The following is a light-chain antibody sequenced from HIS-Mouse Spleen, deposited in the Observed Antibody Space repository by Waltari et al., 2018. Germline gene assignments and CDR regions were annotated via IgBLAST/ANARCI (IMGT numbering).Light chain of an antibody. Sequence: QSVLTQPPSASGTPGQRVTISCSGSSSNIGSNTVNWYQQLQGTAPRLLIYSNNQRRLGGPDRCSGSKSGTSASLAISGLQSEDEADYYCAAWDDSLNGPVFGGGTKLTVL. CDR3: AAWDDSLNGPV. CDR2: SNN. J-gene: IGLJ2*01. V-gene: IGLV1-44*01. CDR1: SSNIGSNT.